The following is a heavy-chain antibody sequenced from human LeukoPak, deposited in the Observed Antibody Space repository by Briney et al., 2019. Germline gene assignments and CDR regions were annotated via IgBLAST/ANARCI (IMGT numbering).Heavy chain of an antibody. CDR3: ARGPYCTNGVCYGYYMDV. V-gene: IGHV4-34*01. J-gene: IGHJ6*03. Sequence: SETLSLTCAVYGGSFSGHYWNWIRQPPGKGLEWIGEINHSGNTHYNPALKSRVNILVDTYKNQFSLRLSSVTAAGTAVYYCARGPYCTNGVCYGYYMDVWGRGTPVTVSS. D-gene: IGHD2-8*01. CDR1: GGSFSGHY. CDR2: INHSGNT.